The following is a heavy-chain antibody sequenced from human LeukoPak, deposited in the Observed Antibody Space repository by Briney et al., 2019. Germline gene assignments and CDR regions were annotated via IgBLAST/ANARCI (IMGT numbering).Heavy chain of an antibody. CDR1: GFTFSSYA. CDR2: ISYDGSNK. V-gene: IGHV3-30*04. J-gene: IGHJ5*02. CDR3: ARDLGRVVVANWFDP. D-gene: IGHD2-15*01. Sequence: GRSLRLACAASGFTFSSYAMHWVRQAPGKGLEWVAVISYDGSNKYYADSVKGRFTISRDNSKNTLYLQMNSLRAEDTAVYYCARDLGRVVVANWFDPGAREPWSPSPQ.